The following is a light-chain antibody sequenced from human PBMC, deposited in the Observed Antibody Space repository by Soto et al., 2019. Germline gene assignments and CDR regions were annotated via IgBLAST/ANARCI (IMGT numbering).Light chain of an antibody. Sequence: DIQMTQSPSSLSASVGDRVTITCRASQSISNYLNWYQRKPGRAPKLLIYAASTLQSGVPSRFSGSGSGTDLTLTINSLQPEDFATYDCQQIYSAPFTFGPGTKVDLK. CDR3: QQIYSAPFT. CDR2: AAS. J-gene: IGKJ3*01. CDR1: QSISNY. V-gene: IGKV1-39*01.